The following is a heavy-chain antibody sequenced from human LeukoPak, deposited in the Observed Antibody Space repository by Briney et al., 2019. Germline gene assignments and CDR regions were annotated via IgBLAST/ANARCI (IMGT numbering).Heavy chain of an antibody. CDR3: ATKQWLAPPPDS. Sequence: GGSLRLSCAASGFTFSRYWMLWVRQAPGKGLESVSRINTDGTVTTYADSVKGRFTVSRDNANNTMFLQMNSVRDEDTAVYYCATKQWLAPPPDSWGQGTPVTVSS. V-gene: IGHV3-74*01. D-gene: IGHD6-19*01. J-gene: IGHJ4*02. CDR1: GFTFSRYW. CDR2: INTDGTVT.